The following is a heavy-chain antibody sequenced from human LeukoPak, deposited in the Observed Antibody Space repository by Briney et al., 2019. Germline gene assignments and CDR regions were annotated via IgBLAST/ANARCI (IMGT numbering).Heavy chain of an antibody. V-gene: IGHV1-69*05. CDR3: ARDQNPTVTTWDYYMDV. CDR1: GGTFSSYA. CDR2: IIPIFGTA. Sequence: ASVKVSYKASGGTFSSYAISWVRQAPGQGLEWMGRIIPIFGTANYAQKFQGRVTITTDESTSTAYMELSSLRSEDTAVYYCARDQNPTVTTWDYYMDVWGKGTTVTVSS. J-gene: IGHJ6*03. D-gene: IGHD4-17*01.